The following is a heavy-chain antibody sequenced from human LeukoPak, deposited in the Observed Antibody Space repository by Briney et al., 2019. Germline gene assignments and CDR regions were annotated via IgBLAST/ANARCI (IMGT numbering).Heavy chain of an antibody. Sequence: PGGSLRLSCAASGFTFDDYAMHWVRQAPGKGLEWVSGISWNSGSIGYADSVQGRFTISRDNAKNSLYLQMNSLRAEDTAVYYCARAKYYGMDVWGQGTTVTVSS. CDR3: ARAKYYGMDV. V-gene: IGHV3-9*01. CDR1: GFTFDDYA. J-gene: IGHJ6*02. CDR2: ISWNSGSI.